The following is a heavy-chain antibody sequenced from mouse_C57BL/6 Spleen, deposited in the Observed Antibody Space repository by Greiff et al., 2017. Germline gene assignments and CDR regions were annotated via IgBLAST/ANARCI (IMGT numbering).Heavy chain of an antibody. J-gene: IGHJ2*01. V-gene: IGHV1-80*01. CDR3: ARGGIYYGNLYYFDY. CDR2: IYPGDGDT. Sequence: QVQLQQSGAELVKPGASVKISCKASGYAFSSYWMNWVKQRPGKGLEWIGQIYPGDGDTNYNGKFKGKAKLTADTSSSTAYMQLSSLTSEDSAVYFCARGGIYYGNLYYFDYWGQGTTLTVSS. D-gene: IGHD2-1*01. CDR1: GYAFSSYW.